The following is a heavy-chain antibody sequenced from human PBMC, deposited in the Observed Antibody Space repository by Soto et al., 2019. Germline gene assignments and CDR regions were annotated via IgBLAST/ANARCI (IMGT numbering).Heavy chain of an antibody. CDR1: GFTFSSSA. D-gene: IGHD1-1*01. J-gene: IGHJ5*02. CDR2: ISDSGGRT. Sequence: QLLESGGGLVQPGESLRLSCAASGFTFSSSAMNWVRQAPGKGLEWVSIISDSGGRTYYADSARGRFTISRDNSKNTLYLQMNSLRAEDTAVYYCAKSLNINWKNWFDPWGQGTLVTVSS. CDR3: AKSLNINWKNWFDP. V-gene: IGHV3-23*01.